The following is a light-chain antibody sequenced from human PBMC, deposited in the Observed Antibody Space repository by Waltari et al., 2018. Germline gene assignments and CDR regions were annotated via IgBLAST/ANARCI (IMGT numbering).Light chain of an antibody. V-gene: IGLV2-14*01. Sequence: QSALTQPASVSGSPGQSITLSCTGTSSESGGYNYFSWYQHHPGKAPKLMIYEVSDRPSGVSNRFSGSKSGNTASLTISGLQAEDEADYYCSSYTTTTALVFGGGTKLTVL. J-gene: IGLJ3*02. CDR1: SSESGGYNY. CDR3: SSYTTTTALV. CDR2: EVS.